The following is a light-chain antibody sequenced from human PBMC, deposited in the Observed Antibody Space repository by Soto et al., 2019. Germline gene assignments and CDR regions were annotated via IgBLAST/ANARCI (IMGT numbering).Light chain of an antibody. V-gene: IGKV1-16*01. J-gene: IGKJ1*01. CDR1: QNINNY. Sequence: DIQMTQSPSSLSASVGDRVTITCQASQNINNYLNWYQQKPGRAPKLLIYDASSLQSGVPSRFSGSGSGTEFTLTISSLQPDDFATYYCQQYNSWTFGQGTKVDIK. CDR2: DAS. CDR3: QQYNSWT.